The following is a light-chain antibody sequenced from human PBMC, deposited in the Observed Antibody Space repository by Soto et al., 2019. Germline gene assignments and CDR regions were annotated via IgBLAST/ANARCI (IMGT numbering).Light chain of an antibody. CDR2: IAS. CDR1: QSVSRSY. J-gene: IGKJ2*01. Sequence: EVVLTQSPGTLSLSPGERATLSCWASQSVSRSYLAWYQQKPGQAPRLLIYIASSRATGIPDRFSGSGSGTDFTLTISRLEPEDVAMYYCQQYGSSPYTFGKGTKLEIK. CDR3: QQYGSSPYT. V-gene: IGKV3-20*01.